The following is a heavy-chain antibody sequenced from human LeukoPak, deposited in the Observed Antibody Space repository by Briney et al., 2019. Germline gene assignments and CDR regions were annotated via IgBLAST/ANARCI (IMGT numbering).Heavy chain of an antibody. D-gene: IGHD5-12*01. V-gene: IGHV1-18*01. CDR3: ARWPLRRSGFDP. CDR2: ISAYNGNT. Sequence: ASVKVSCKASGYTFTSYGISWVRQAPGQGPEWMGWISAYNGNTNYAQKLQGRVTMTRNTSISTAYMELSSLRSEDTAVYYCARWPLRRSGFDPWGQGTLVTVSS. CDR1: GYTFTSYG. J-gene: IGHJ5*02.